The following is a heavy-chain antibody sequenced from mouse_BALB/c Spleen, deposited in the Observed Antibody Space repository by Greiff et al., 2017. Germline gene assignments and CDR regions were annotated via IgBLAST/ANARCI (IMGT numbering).Heavy chain of an antibody. Sequence: VQGVESGPGLVAPSQSLSITCTVSGFSLTSYGVHWVRQPPGKGLEWLGVIWAGGSTNYNSALMSRLSISKDNSKSQVFLKMNSLQTDNTAMYYCARDYYGYAAYWGQGTLVTVSA. CDR2: IWAGGST. V-gene: IGHV2-9*02. CDR3: ARDYYGYAAY. D-gene: IGHD1-2*01. J-gene: IGHJ3*01. CDR1: GFSLTSYG.